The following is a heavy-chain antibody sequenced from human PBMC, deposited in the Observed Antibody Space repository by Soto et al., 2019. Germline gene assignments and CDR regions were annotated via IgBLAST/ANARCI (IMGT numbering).Heavy chain of an antibody. D-gene: IGHD3-22*01. V-gene: IGHV4-59*08. CDR3: ARLVWDLYDRGGLSI. CDR2: IYYSGST. CDR1: GGSIISYY. Sequence: SETLSLTCTVSGGSIISYYWSWIRQPPGKGLEWIAYIYYSGSTNYNPSLKSRVTISVDTSKNQFSLKLSSVTAADTAVYYCARLVWDLYDRGGLSIWGQGTMVTVSS. J-gene: IGHJ3*02.